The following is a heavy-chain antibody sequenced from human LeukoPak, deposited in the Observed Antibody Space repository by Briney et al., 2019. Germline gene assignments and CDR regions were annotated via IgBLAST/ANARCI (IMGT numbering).Heavy chain of an antibody. CDR2: IKEDGTED. J-gene: IGHJ4*02. CDR1: GLTFSSSW. CDR3: ARGQGSYYYDSSGYLDY. V-gene: IGHV3-7*05. D-gene: IGHD3-22*01. Sequence: GGSLRLSCAASGLTFSSSWMTWVRQTPGKGLEWVAHIKEDGTEDFYVDSVKGRFTISRDNAKNSLYLQMNSLRAEDTAVYYCARGQGSYYYDSSGYLDYWGQGTLVTVSS.